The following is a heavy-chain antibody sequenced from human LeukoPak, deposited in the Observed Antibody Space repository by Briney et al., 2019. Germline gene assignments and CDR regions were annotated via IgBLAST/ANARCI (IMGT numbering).Heavy chain of an antibody. Sequence: SETLSLTCTVSGGSISNYYWTWIRQPPGKGLEWIGYVYSSGSTNYNPSLKSRVTISVDTSKNQFSLKLSSVTAADTAVYYCAGRHTGTFEYWGQGALVTVSS. J-gene: IGHJ4*02. D-gene: IGHD5-18*01. CDR3: AGRHTGTFEY. V-gene: IGHV4-59*01. CDR1: GGSISNYY. CDR2: VYSSGST.